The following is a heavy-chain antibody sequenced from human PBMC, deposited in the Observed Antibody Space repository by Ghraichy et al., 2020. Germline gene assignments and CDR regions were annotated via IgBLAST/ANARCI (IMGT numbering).Heavy chain of an antibody. CDR1: GFTFSSYS. CDR3: ACFLVTATHRGTPYDYYGMDV. D-gene: IGHD2-21*02. Sequence: GGSLRLSCAASGFTFSSYSMNWVRQAPGKGLEWVSYISSSSSTIYYADSVKGRFTISRDNAKNSLYLQMNSLGDEDTAVYYCACFLVTATHRGTPYDYYGMDVWGQGTTVTVSS. CDR2: ISSSSSTI. J-gene: IGHJ6*02. V-gene: IGHV3-48*02.